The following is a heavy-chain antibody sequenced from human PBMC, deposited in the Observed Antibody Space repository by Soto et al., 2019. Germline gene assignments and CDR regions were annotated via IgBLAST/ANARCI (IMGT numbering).Heavy chain of an antibody. D-gene: IGHD4-17*01. CDR2: INPNSGGT. J-gene: IGHJ6*02. CDR1: GYTFTGYY. CDR3: ARDLGRPRRDDHGDCLVDYYYYYGMDV. Sequence: QVQLVQSGAEVKKPGASVKVSCKASGYTFTGYYMHWVRQAPGQGLEWMGWINPNSGGTNYAQKFQGWVTMTRDTSTSTAYMELSRLRPTDTDVCYVARDLGRPRRDDHGDCLVDYYYYYGMDVWGQGTTVTVSS. V-gene: IGHV1-2*04.